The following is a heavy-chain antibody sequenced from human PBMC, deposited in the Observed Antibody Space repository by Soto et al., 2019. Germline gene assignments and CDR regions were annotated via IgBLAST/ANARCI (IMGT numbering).Heavy chain of an antibody. CDR1: GYSFTCYY. CDR2: INPNSGDT. J-gene: IGHJ6*02. Sequence: XSVKVSCKASGYSFTCYYVHWVRQAPGQGLEWMGWINPNSGDTYLAQILQGRVTITADESTSTAFMEMSSLRSEDTAVFYCAREYNWNSIYYGMDVWGQGPTVTVSS. D-gene: IGHD1-7*01. CDR3: AREYNWNSIYYGMDV. V-gene: IGHV1-2*02.